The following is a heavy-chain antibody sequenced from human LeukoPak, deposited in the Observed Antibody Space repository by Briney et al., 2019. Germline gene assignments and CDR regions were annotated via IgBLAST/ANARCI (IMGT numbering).Heavy chain of an antibody. CDR1: GFTFSSYA. J-gene: IGHJ4*02. Sequence: TGGSLRLSCAASGFTFSSYAMSWVRQAPGKGLEWVSAISGSGGSTYYADSVKGRFTISRDNSKNTLYLQMNSLRAEDTAVYYCAKDLIRTVITSGSDYWGQGTLVTVSS. CDR3: AKDLIRTVITSGSDY. CDR2: ISGSGGST. D-gene: IGHD4-17*01. V-gene: IGHV3-23*01.